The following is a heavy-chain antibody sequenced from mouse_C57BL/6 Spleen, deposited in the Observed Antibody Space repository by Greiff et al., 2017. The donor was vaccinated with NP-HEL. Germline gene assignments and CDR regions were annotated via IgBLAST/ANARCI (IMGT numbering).Heavy chain of an antibody. D-gene: IGHD1-1*01. CDR3: ARSELRYFDY. CDR2: IYPSDSET. J-gene: IGHJ2*01. CDR1: GYTFTSYW. V-gene: IGHV1-61*01. Sequence: VQLQQPGAELVRPGSSVKLSCKASGYTFTSYWMDWVKQRPGQGLEWIGNIYPSDSETHYNQKFKDKATLTVDKSSSTAYMQLSSLTSEDSAVYYCARSELRYFDYWGQGTTLTVSS.